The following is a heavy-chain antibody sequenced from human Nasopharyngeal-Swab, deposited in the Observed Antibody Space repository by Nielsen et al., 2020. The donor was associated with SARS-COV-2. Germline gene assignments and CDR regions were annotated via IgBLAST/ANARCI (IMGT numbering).Heavy chain of an antibody. CDR3: AKSMAYFQLSGTYNLDF. D-gene: IGHD2-21*01. CDR2: ISYEGSIR. V-gene: IGHV3-30*18. J-gene: IGHJ4*02. Sequence: GESLKISCVASGFTFDDYGMHWVRQAPGKGLEWVAFISYEGSIRNYIDSVKGRFTVSRDSSKNTVYLQMNSLRPDDTAVYFCAKSMAYFQLSGTYNLDFWGQGTLVTVSS. CDR1: GFTFDDYG.